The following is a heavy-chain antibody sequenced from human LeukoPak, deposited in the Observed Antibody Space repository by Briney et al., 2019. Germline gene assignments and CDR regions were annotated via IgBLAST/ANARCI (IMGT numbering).Heavy chain of an antibody. J-gene: IGHJ6*03. CDR2: MNPNSGNT. CDR3: ARGQTGNTYYYMDV. Sequence: ASVKVSCKASGGTFSSYAISWVRQAPGQGLEWMGWMNPNSGNTGYAQKFQGRVTITRNTSISTAYMELSSLRSEDTAVYYCARGQTGNTYYYMDVWGKGTTVTVSS. CDR1: GGTFSSYA. V-gene: IGHV1-8*03. D-gene: IGHD1-1*01.